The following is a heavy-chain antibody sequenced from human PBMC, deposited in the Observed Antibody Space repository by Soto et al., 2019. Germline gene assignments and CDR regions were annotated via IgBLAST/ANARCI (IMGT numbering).Heavy chain of an antibody. Sequence: QVQLVQSGAEVKKPGSSVKVSCKASGGTFSSYAISWVRQAPGQGLEWMGGIIPIFGTANYAQKFQGRVTSTEDESTRTAYMELSSLRSEETAVYYCARDPGYCSGGSCSLLFDYWGQGTLVTVSS. CDR1: GGTFSSYA. CDR2: IIPIFGTA. D-gene: IGHD2-15*01. V-gene: IGHV1-69*01. J-gene: IGHJ4*02. CDR3: ARDPGYCSGGSCSLLFDY.